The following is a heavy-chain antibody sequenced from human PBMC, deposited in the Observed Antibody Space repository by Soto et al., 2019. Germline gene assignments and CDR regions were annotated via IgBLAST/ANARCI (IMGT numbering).Heavy chain of an antibody. J-gene: IGHJ6*02. V-gene: IGHV1-69*13. CDR1: GGTFRSYA. CDR3: ARDIAARPGYYYYGMDV. Sequence: GASVKVSCKASGGTFRSYAISWVLQAPGEGLEWMGGIIPIFGTANYAQKFQGRVTITADESTSTAYMELSSLRSEDTAMYYCARDIAARPGYYYYGMDVWGQGTTVTVSS. CDR2: IIPIFGTA. D-gene: IGHD6-6*01.